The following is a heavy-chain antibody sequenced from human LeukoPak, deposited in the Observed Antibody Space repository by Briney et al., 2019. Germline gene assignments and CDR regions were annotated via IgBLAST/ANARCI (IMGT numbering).Heavy chain of an antibody. V-gene: IGHV3-7*01. CDR3: ARSTQGYYDSSGSLGNFDY. CDR2: IKQDGSEK. D-gene: IGHD3-22*01. Sequence: PGGSLRLSCAASGFTFSSYWMSWVLQAPGKGLEWVANIKQDGSEKYYVDSVKGRFTISRDNAKNSLYLQMNSLRAEDTAVYYCARSTQGYYDSSGSLGNFDYWGQGTLVTVSS. J-gene: IGHJ4*02. CDR1: GFTFSSYW.